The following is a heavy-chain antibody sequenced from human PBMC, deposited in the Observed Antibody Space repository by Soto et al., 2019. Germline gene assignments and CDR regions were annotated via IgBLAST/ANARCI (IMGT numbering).Heavy chain of an antibody. CDR2: IVPILGIA. V-gene: IGHV1-69*08. J-gene: IGHJ4*02. CDR3: ARECSGGSCSPKH. D-gene: IGHD2-15*01. CDR1: GGTFSSYT. Sequence: QVQLVQSGAEVKKPGSSVKVSCKASGGTFSSYTISWVRQAPGQGREWMGRIVPILGIANYAQKFQGRVTITADKSTSTADMELSSLRSEDTAVYYCARECSGGSCSPKHWGQGTLVTVSS.